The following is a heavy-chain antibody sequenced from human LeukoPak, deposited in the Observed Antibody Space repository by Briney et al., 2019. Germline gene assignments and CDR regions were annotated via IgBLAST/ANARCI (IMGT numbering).Heavy chain of an antibody. CDR1: GGSISSFY. V-gene: IGHV4-59*08. CDR2: IYYSGNT. CDR3: ARLDRVGSRYKDFDY. J-gene: IGHJ4*02. Sequence: SETPSLTCTVSGGSISSFYWSWIRQPPGKGLEWIGYIYYSGNTNYNPSLKSRVTISVDTSKNQFSLKLNSVTAADTAVYYCARLDRVGSRYKDFDYWGQGTLVTVSS. D-gene: IGHD1-26*01.